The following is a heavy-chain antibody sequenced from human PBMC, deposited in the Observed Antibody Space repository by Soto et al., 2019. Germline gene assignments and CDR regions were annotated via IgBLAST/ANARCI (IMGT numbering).Heavy chain of an antibody. CDR1: GFTLKTHG. CDR2: VSYDGSNQ. J-gene: IGHJ4*02. CDR3: ARDLRLRSHILDF. D-gene: IGHD2-21*02. V-gene: IGHV3-30*03. Sequence: QVRPVESGGGVVQPGRSLRLSCSVSGFTLKTHGMHWVRQAPGKGPEWVAFVSYDGSNQYYGSSVKGRFTISRDNSKNMVFLEVSSLRADDTAVYFCARDLRLRSHILDFWGQGTLVIVSS.